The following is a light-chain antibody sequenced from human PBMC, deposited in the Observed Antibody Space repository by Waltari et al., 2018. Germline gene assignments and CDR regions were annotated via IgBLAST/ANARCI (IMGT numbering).Light chain of an antibody. Sequence: EIVMTQSPATLSVSPGERVTLSCRASQRVSRYLAWYQQKPGQAPRLLIYDASTRATGIPARFSGSGSGTEFTLTISSLESEDFAVYYCQQYYSWPSDFGQGTRLEIK. V-gene: IGKV3-15*01. CDR1: QRVSRY. J-gene: IGKJ5*01. CDR2: DAS. CDR3: QQYYSWPSD.